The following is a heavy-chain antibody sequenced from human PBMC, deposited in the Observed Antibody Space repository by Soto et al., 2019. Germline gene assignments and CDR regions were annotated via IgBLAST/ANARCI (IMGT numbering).Heavy chain of an antibody. Sequence: QVQLVQSGAEVKKPGSSVKVSCKASGGTFSSYISWVRQAPGQGLEWMGRIIPILGIANYAQKFQGRVTITADKSTSPAYMELSSLRSEDTAVYYCARLLYYDSSGYPVDYWGQGTLVTVSS. J-gene: IGHJ4*02. CDR2: IIPILGIA. CDR1: GGTFSSY. V-gene: IGHV1-69*02. CDR3: ARLLYYDSSGYPVDY. D-gene: IGHD3-22*01.